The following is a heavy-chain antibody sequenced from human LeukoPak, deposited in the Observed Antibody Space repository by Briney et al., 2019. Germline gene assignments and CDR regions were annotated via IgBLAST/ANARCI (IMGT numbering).Heavy chain of an antibody. J-gene: IGHJ4*02. D-gene: IGHD4-17*01. V-gene: IGHV4-39*01. CDR3: ARQGTVKYYFDY. CDR1: GGSISSSSYY. Sequence: PSETLSLTCTVSGGSISSSSYYWGWIRQPPGKGLEWIGSIYYSGSTYYNPSLKSRVTISVDTSKNQFSLKLSSVTAADTAVYYCARQGTVKYYFDYWGQGTLVTVPS. CDR2: IYYSGST.